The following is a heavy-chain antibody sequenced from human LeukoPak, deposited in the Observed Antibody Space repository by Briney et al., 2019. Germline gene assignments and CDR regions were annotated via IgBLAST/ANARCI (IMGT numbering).Heavy chain of an antibody. Sequence: ASVKVSCKASGYTFTSYGISWVRQAPGQGLEWMGWISAYNGNTNYAQKLQGRVTMTTDTSTSIAYMELRSLRSDDTAVYYCARWGIAAAGTSRTNLNWFDPWGQGTLVTVSS. CDR2: ISAYNGNT. D-gene: IGHD6-13*01. J-gene: IGHJ5*02. V-gene: IGHV1-18*04. CDR3: ARWGIAAAGTSRTNLNWFDP. CDR1: GYTFTSYG.